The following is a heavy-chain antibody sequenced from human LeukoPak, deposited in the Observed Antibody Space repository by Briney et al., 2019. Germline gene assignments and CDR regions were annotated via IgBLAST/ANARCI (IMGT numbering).Heavy chain of an antibody. CDR1: GYTFTSYD. Sequence: ASAKVSCKASGYTFTSYDITWVRQAPGQGLEWMGWMSPNSGNTGYAQKFQGRVTMTRNTSITTAYMELSSLTSEDTAVYYCARETTISPYYFDYWGLGSQVTVSP. CDR2: MSPNSGNT. D-gene: IGHD3-9*01. V-gene: IGHV1-8*01. CDR3: ARETTISPYYFDY. J-gene: IGHJ4*02.